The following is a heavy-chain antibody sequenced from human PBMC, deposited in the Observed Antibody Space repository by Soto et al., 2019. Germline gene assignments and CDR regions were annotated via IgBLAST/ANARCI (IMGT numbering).Heavy chain of an antibody. CDR2: IYYSGST. CDR3: ARGLIRFFEWPYYFDY. Sequence: PSETMSLTGTVSGGSISRCYWSWIRQPPGKGLEWIGYIYYSGSTNYNPSLKSRVTISVDTSKNQFSLKLSSVTAADTAVYYCARGLIRFFEWPYYFDYWGQGTLVTVSS. J-gene: IGHJ4*02. V-gene: IGHV4-59*01. CDR1: GGSISRCY. D-gene: IGHD3-3*01.